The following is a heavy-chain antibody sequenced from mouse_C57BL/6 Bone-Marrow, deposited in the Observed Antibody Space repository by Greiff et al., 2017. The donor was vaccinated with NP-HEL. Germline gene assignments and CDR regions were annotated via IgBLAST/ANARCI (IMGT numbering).Heavy chain of an antibody. CDR1: GYTFTSYW. V-gene: IGHV1-61*01. Sequence: QVQLQQPGAELVGPGSSVKLSCKASGYTFTSYWMDWVKQRPGQGLEWIGNIYPSDSETHYNQKFKDKATLTVDKSSSTAYMQLSSLTSEDSAVYYCARKDLLRSRMDYWGQGTSVTVSS. D-gene: IGHD1-1*01. CDR3: ARKDLLRSRMDY. CDR2: IYPSDSET. J-gene: IGHJ4*01.